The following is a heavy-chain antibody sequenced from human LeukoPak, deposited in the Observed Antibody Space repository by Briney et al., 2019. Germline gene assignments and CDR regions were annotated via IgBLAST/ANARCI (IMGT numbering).Heavy chain of an antibody. D-gene: IGHD1-1*01. Sequence: GGSLRLSCAASGFTFSSNGMHWVRQAPGKGLEWVAVIWYDGSNKYYADSVKGRFTISRDNSKNTLYLQMNSLRVEDTAVYYCVREGAGNFGLDCWGQGTLVTVSS. J-gene: IGHJ4*02. V-gene: IGHV3-33*01. CDR2: IWYDGSNK. CDR3: VREGAGNFGLDC. CDR1: GFTFSSNG.